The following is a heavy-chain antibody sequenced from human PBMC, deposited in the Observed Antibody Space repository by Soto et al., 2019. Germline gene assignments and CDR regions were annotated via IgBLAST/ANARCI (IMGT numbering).Heavy chain of an antibody. CDR1: GYTFTGYF. CDR3: ARDVGGGENH. V-gene: IGHV1-2*02. Sequence: ASVKVSCKASGYTFTGYFLNWVRQAPGQGLEWMGWINPDSGTTNYAQKFQGRVTMTRDTSITTAYMELSGLTFDDGAVYYCARDVGGGENHWGQGTQVTVSS. D-gene: IGHD3-16*01. J-gene: IGHJ5*02. CDR2: INPDSGTT.